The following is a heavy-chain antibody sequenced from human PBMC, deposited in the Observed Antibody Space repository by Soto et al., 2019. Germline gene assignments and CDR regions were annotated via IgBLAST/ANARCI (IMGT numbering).Heavy chain of an antibody. V-gene: IGHV1-69*13. CDR2: IIPIFGTA. D-gene: IGHD3-22*01. J-gene: IGHJ4*02. CDR3: ARSKVVYYDSSEYYFDY. CDR1: GGTCSIYA. Sequence: SVKVSCKASGGTCSIYAISGVVQARLRWRDWMGGIIPIFGTANYAQKFQGRVTITADESTSTAYMELSSLRSEDTAVYYCARSKVVYYDSSEYYFDYWGQGTLVTVSS.